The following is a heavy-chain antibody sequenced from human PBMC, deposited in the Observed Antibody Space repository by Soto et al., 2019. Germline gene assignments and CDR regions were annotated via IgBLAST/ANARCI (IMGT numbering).Heavy chain of an antibody. V-gene: IGHV3-23*01. CDR1: GFTYESYA. D-gene: IGHD3-16*02. CDR3: AISTGGFGGLFVVPSDY. Sequence: GGSLRLSCAASGFTYESYAMSWVRQAPGKGLEWVSGINSGGTVAHYADSVKGRFAISRDNSKNTLSLEMNSLRADDTGLYYCAISTGGFGGLFVVPSDYWGQGTLVTVSS. CDR2: INSGGTVA. J-gene: IGHJ4*02.